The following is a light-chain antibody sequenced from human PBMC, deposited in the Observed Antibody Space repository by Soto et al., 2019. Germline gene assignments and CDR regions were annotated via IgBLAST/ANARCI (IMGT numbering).Light chain of an antibody. J-gene: IGKJ5*01. Sequence: EVVLTQSPATLSLSPGERATLSCRASESVFGYLAWYQHKPGQAPRLLIYDASNRATGVPARFSGSGSGTDFTLTISSLEPEDFAGYYRHQRYRWPPITFGQGTRLDNK. V-gene: IGKV3-11*01. CDR2: DAS. CDR1: ESVFGY. CDR3: HQRYRWPPIT.